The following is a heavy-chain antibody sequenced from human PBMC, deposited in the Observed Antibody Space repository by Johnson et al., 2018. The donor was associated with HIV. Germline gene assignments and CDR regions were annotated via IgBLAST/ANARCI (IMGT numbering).Heavy chain of an antibody. CDR2: ISYDGSNK. CDR3: ARDLYPFGPVQAFDI. J-gene: IGHJ3*02. Sequence: QVQLVESGGGVVQPGGSLRLSCAASGFTFSSYGMHWVRQAPGKGLEWVAIISYDGSNKYYADSVKGRFTISRDNSKNTLYLQMNSLRAEDTAVYYCARDLYPFGPVQAFDIWGQGTMVTVSS. V-gene: IGHV3-30*19. CDR1: GFTFSSYG. D-gene: IGHD3-10*01.